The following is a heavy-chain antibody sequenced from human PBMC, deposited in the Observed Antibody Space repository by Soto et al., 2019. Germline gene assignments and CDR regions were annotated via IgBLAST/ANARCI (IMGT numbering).Heavy chain of an antibody. J-gene: IGHJ3*02. Sequence: MQVVQSGPEVKTPGTSVTVSCKTSGIIFSNSAVQWVRQARGQRLEWLGYIIIAGGGTKYSQNLQGKITITRDMSTNTAYMEVSSLRSEDTAIYYCAAELYSGGRCCSFDIWGQGTMITVSS. CDR2: IIIAGGGT. CDR3: AAELYSGGRCCSFDI. V-gene: IGHV1-58*01. CDR1: GIIFSNSA. D-gene: IGHD2-15*01.